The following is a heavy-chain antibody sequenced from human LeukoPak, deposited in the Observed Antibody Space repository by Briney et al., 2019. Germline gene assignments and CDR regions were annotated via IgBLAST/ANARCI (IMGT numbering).Heavy chain of an antibody. CDR3: ARNRVANDWFDP. Sequence: SQTLSLTCAVSGGSISSGGYSWSWIRQPPGKGLEWIGYIYHSGSTYYNPSLKSRVTISVDRSKNQFSLKLSSVTAADTAMYYCARNRVANDWFDPWGQGTLVTVSS. CDR1: GGSISSGGYS. V-gene: IGHV4-30-2*02. J-gene: IGHJ5*02. CDR2: IYHSGST. D-gene: IGHD2-15*01.